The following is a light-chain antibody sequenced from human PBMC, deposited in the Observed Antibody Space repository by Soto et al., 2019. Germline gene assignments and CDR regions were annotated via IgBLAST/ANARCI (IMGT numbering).Light chain of an antibody. CDR3: AAWDDSLNGM. J-gene: IGLJ3*02. V-gene: IGLV1-44*01. Sequence: QSVLTQPPSASGTPGQRVTISCSGSGSNIGSNTVNWYQQLPGTAPKLLIYNNNQRPSGVPDRFSGSKSGTSASLAISGLQSEDEADYYCAAWDDSLNGMFGGGTKVTVL. CDR2: NNN. CDR1: GSNIGSNT.